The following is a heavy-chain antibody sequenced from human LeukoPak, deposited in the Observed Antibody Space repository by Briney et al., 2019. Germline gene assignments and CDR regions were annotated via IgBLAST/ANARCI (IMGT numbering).Heavy chain of an antibody. Sequence: PGGSLRLSCAASGFTFSSYAMSWVRQAPGKGLEWVSAISGSGGSTYYADSVKGRFTISRDNSKNTLYLQMNSLRAEDTAVYYCAKGYDSSGYIRGYFDYWGQGTLVTVSS. J-gene: IGHJ4*02. D-gene: IGHD3-22*01. V-gene: IGHV3-23*01. CDR1: GFTFSSYA. CDR2: ISGSGGST. CDR3: AKGYDSSGYIRGYFDY.